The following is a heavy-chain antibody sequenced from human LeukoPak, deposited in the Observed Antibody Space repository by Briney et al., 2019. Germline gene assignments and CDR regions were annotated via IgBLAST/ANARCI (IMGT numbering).Heavy chain of an antibody. J-gene: IGHJ6*04. CDR3: SGDDREYSTTGLGV. V-gene: IGHV3-73*01. Sequence: PGGSLRLSCAASGFTFSGSAMHWARQASGKGLEWVGHIRSKANSYATAYAASVKGRFTISRDDSKNTAYLQMNSLKTEDTAVYYCSGDDREYSTTGLGVWGKGTTVIVSP. D-gene: IGHD2-21*01. CDR1: GFTFSGSA. CDR2: IRSKANSYAT.